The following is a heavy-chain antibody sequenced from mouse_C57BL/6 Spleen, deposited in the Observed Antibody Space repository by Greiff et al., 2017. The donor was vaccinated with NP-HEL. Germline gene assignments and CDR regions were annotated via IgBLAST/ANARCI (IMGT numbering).Heavy chain of an antibody. J-gene: IGHJ4*01. V-gene: IGHV1-64*01. CDR2: IHPNSGST. CDR3: ARSDYCSSYSYYYAMDY. Sequence: QVQLQQPGAELVKPGASVKLSCKASGYTFTSYWMHWVKQRPGQGLEWIGMIHPNSGSTNYNEKFKSKATLTVDKSSSTAYMQLSSLTSEDSAVYYCARSDYCSSYSYYYAMDYWGQGTAVTVSS. D-gene: IGHD1-1*01. CDR1: GYTFTSYW.